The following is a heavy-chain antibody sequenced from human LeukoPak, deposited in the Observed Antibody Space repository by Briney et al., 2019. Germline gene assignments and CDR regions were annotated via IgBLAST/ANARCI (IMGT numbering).Heavy chain of an antibody. CDR1: GFTFSSYA. V-gene: IGHV3-23*01. Sequence: PGGSLRLSCAASGFTFSSYAMSWVCQAPGKGLEWVSAISGSGGSTYYADSVKGRFTISRDNSKNTLYLQMNSLRAEDTAVYYCAKVSSPNTYYYDSSGYLDYWGQGTLVTVSS. J-gene: IGHJ4*02. CDR3: AKVSSPNTYYYDSSGYLDY. CDR2: ISGSGGST. D-gene: IGHD3-22*01.